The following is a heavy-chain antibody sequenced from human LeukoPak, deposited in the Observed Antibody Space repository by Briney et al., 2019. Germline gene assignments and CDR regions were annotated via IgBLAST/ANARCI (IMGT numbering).Heavy chain of an antibody. CDR1: GFTFSSYA. D-gene: IGHD4-17*01. Sequence: GGSLRLSCAASGFTFSSYAMSWVRQAPGKGLEWVSGISGSGDSTYYADSVKGRFTISRDNSKNTLYLQMNSLRAEDTAVYYCAKDKHDYGDYSWAFDIWGQGTMVTVSS. CDR2: ISGSGDST. V-gene: IGHV3-23*01. J-gene: IGHJ3*02. CDR3: AKDKHDYGDYSWAFDI.